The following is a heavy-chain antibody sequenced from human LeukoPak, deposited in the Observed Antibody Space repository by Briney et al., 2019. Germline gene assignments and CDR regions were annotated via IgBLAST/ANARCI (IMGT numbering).Heavy chain of an antibody. V-gene: IGHV4-59*01. J-gene: IGHJ3*02. CDR3: ARAAITIFGVVISAFDI. CDR1: GGSISSYY. CDR2: IYYSGST. Sequence: SETLSLTCTVSGGSISSYYWSWIRQPPGKGLEWIVYIYYSGSTNYNPSLKSRVTISVDPSKHQFSLTLRSVTAAAPAVYYCARAAITIFGVVISAFDIWGQGTMVTVSS. D-gene: IGHD3-3*01.